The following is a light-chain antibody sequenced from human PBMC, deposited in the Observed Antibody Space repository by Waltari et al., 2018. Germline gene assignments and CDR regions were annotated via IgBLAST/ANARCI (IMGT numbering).Light chain of an antibody. CDR2: QAS. Sequence: DIQMTQSPSTLSASVGDRVAITCRASQSRTGRLAWYQQKPGKTPTLLISQASTLENGVPSRFSGGGSGTEFTLTISSLQPDDFATYYCQHYMTYPLTFGGGTKVEIK. V-gene: IGKV1-5*03. CDR3: QHYMTYPLT. CDR1: QSRTGR. J-gene: IGKJ4*01.